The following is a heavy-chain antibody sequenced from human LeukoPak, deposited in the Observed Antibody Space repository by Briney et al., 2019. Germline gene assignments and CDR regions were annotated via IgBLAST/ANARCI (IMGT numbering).Heavy chain of an antibody. CDR2: ISYSGTT. V-gene: IGHV4-59*01. D-gene: IGHD5-18*01. CDR3: ARSDTGVVTPFNY. Sequence: SETLSLTCTVSGDSISTYYWSWIRQPPGKGLDWIGHISYSGTTKYNPSLKSRVTISVDMSKDQFSLKLSSVTAADTAVYYCARSDTGVVTPFNYWGQGTLVTVSS. J-gene: IGHJ4*02. CDR1: GDSISTYY.